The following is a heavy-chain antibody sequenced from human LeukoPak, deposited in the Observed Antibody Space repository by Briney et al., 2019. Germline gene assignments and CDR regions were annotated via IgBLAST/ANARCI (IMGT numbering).Heavy chain of an antibody. CDR1: GFTFRSYE. D-gene: IGHD5-12*01. Sequence: AGGSLRLSCAASGFTFRSYEMNWVRQAPGKGLEWVSYISSGGDNIYYADSVKGRFTISRDSAKNSLYLQMNSLRAEDTAVYYCARKEYSGFWFFDLWGRGTLVTVSS. CDR2: ISSGGDNI. CDR3: ARKEYSGFWFFDL. J-gene: IGHJ2*01. V-gene: IGHV3-48*03.